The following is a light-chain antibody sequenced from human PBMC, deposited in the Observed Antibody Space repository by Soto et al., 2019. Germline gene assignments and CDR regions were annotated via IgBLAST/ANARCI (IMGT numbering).Light chain of an antibody. V-gene: IGKV1-5*03. CDR2: KAT. CDR3: QQYNDDQYT. J-gene: IGKJ2*01. Sequence: DIPMTQSPSTLSASVGDRVTITCRASQSITTWLAWYKQKPGKAPKRLIYKATNLQSGVPSRFSGSGSGTEFSRTISSLQPEDFAIYYCQQYNDDQYTFGQGTKLEIK. CDR1: QSITTW.